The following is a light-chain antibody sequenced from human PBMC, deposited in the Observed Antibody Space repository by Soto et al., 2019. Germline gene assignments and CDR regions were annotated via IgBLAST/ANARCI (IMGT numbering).Light chain of an antibody. CDR1: SSDVGGDNY. J-gene: IGLJ1*01. CDR3: SSYAGSSNV. CDR2: EVN. Sequence: QSALTQPPSASGSPGQSVAISFTGTSSDVGGDNYVSWYQHHPGKAPKLMIYEVNKRPSGVPDRFSGSKSGNTASLTVSGLQAEDEADYYCSSYAGSSNVFGTGTKLTVL. V-gene: IGLV2-8*01.